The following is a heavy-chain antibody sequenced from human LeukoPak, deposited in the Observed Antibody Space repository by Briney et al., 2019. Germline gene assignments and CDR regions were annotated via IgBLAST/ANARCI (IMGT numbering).Heavy chain of an antibody. Sequence: SETLSLTCTVSGGSISSYYWSWIRQPPGKGLEWIGYIYYSGSTNYNPSLKSRVTISVDTSKNQFSLKLSSVTAADTAVYYCARDLGRAQGHAFDIWGQGTMVTVSS. CDR1: GGSISSYY. J-gene: IGHJ3*02. CDR3: ARDLGRAQGHAFDI. V-gene: IGHV4-59*12. D-gene: IGHD3-10*01. CDR2: IYYSGST.